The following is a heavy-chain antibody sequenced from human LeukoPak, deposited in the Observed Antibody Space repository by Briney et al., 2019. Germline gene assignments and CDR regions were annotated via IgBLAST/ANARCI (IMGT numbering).Heavy chain of an antibody. CDR1: GYTFSDYA. CDR2: IRGHNGKT. Sequence: ASVKVSCRASGYTFSDYAISWVRQAPGRGLEWMGWIRGHNGKTKYLEKFQGRVTMTTDKSTSNAYMELRSLRSDVTAVYYCARYFNNYDSSGDYYVTNYYFDYWGQGTLVTVSS. J-gene: IGHJ4*02. D-gene: IGHD3-22*01. V-gene: IGHV1-18*01. CDR3: ARYFNNYDSSGDYYVTNYYFDY.